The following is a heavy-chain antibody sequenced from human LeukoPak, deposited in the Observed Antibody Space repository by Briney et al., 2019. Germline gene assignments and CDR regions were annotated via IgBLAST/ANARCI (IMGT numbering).Heavy chain of an antibody. D-gene: IGHD6-19*01. V-gene: IGHV3-23*01. CDR3: AKGVAGLLPNFDY. CDR2: ISGSGGST. J-gene: IGHJ4*02. CDR1: GFTFSSYA. Sequence: GGSLRLSCAASGFTFSSYAMSWVRQAPGKGLEWVSGISGSGGSTYYADSVKGRFTISRDNSKKTLHLQMNSLRAEDTAVYYRAKGVAGLLPNFDYWGQGTLVTVSS.